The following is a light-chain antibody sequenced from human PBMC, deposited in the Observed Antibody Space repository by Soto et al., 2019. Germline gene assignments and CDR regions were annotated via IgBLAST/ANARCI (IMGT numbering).Light chain of an antibody. Sequence: EIVLTQSPGTLSLSPGERATLSCRASQSVSSSCLAWYQQKPGQAPRLLIYGASSRATGIPDRFSGSGSGTDFTLTISRLEPEDFAVYYCQQYGSSLSTFGGGTKVEIK. CDR1: QSVSSSC. CDR3: QQYGSSLST. J-gene: IGKJ4*01. CDR2: GAS. V-gene: IGKV3-20*01.